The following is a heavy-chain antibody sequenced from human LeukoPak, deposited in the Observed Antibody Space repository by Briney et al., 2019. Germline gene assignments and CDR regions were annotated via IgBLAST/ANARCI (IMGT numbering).Heavy chain of an antibody. J-gene: IGHJ5*02. Sequence: SQTLSLTCTVSGGSISSGGYYWSWIRQHPGKGLEWIGYIYYSGSTYYNPSLKSRVTISVDTSKNQFSLKLSSVTAADTAVYYCARDVARSLRFLDPWGQGTLVTVSS. D-gene: IGHD3-3*01. CDR2: IYYSGST. CDR3: ARDVARSLRFLDP. V-gene: IGHV4-31*03. CDR1: GGSISSGGYY.